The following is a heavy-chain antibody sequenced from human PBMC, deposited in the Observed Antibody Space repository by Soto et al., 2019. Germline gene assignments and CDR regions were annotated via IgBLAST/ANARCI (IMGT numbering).Heavy chain of an antibody. CDR3: ARRLAPSGSGWDY. Sequence: EVQLLQSGGGWVQPGESLRLSCAASGFTFGSYAMIWVRQAPGKGLEWVSRISNSGGDTYYTDSVRGRFIVSRDNSKNPLYREMSSLRAEDTAIYYCARRLAPSGSGWDYWGQGTPVTVSS. D-gene: IGHD6-19*01. CDR1: GFTFGSYA. J-gene: IGHJ4*02. CDR2: ISNSGGDT. V-gene: IGHV3-23*01.